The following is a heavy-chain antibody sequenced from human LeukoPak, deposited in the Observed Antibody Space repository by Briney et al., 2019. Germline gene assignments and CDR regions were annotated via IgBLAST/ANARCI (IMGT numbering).Heavy chain of an antibody. Sequence: SETLSLTCTVSGGSISTYYWSWIRQPPGKGLEWIGYVYYRGSTNYNPSLKSRVTISADTSKNQFSLNLSSVTAADTAVYYCARDYTGSYYFDYWGQGTLVTVSS. CDR2: VYYRGST. V-gene: IGHV4-59*12. CDR3: ARDYTGSYYFDY. J-gene: IGHJ4*02. D-gene: IGHD1-26*01. CDR1: GGSISTYY.